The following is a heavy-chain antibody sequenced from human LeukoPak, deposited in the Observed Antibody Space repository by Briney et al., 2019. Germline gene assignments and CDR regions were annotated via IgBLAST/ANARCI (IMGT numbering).Heavy chain of an antibody. D-gene: IGHD4-23*01. Sequence: APVKVSCKASGYTFTYRYLHWVRQAPGQALEWMGWITPFNGNTNYAQKFQDRVTITRDRSMSTAYMELSSLRSEDTAMYYCASMDYGGKQGAFDIWGQGTMVTVSS. V-gene: IGHV1-45*02. CDR1: GYTFTYRY. CDR2: ITPFNGNT. CDR3: ASMDYGGKQGAFDI. J-gene: IGHJ3*02.